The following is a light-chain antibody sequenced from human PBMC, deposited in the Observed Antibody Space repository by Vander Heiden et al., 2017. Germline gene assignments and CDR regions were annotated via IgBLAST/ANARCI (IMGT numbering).Light chain of an antibody. J-gene: IGLJ1*01. CDR1: TGYIGGYYL. CDR3: CSYAGSKIYL. V-gene: IGLV2-8*01. CDR2: DVT. Sequence: QSALPQPPSASGPPGHSVTIAGTGSTGYIGGYYLVSWYQQHPGKAPKLIIYDVTKRPSGVPDRFSGSKSGSTASLTVSGLQAEDEADYYCCSYAGSKIYLFGSGTKVTVL.